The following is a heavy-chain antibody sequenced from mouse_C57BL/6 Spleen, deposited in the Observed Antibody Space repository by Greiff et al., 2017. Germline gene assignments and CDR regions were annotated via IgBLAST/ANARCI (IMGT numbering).Heavy chain of an antibody. D-gene: IGHD1-1*01. Sequence: QVQLQQPGAELVMPGASVKLSCKASGYTFTSYWMHWVKQRPGQGLEWIGEIDPSDSYTNYNQKFKGKSTLTVDKSSSTADMQLSSLTSEDSAVYYCARGYYGSSYGAMDYWGQGTSVTVSS. CDR3: ARGYYGSSYGAMDY. V-gene: IGHV1-69*01. J-gene: IGHJ4*01. CDR2: IDPSDSYT. CDR1: GYTFTSYW.